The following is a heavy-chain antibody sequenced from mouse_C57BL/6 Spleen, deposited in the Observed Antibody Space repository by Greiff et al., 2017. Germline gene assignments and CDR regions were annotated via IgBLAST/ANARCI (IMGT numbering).Heavy chain of an antibody. CDR2: ISDGGSYT. Sequence: EVQGVESGGGLVKPGGSLKLSCAASGFTFSSYAMSWVRQTPEKRLEWVATISDGGSYTYYPDNVKGRFTISRDNAKNNLYLQMSHLKSEDTAMYYCARERDSNYWYFDVWGTGTTVTVSS. D-gene: IGHD2-5*01. V-gene: IGHV5-4*01. CDR3: ARERDSNYWYFDV. J-gene: IGHJ1*03. CDR1: GFTFSSYA.